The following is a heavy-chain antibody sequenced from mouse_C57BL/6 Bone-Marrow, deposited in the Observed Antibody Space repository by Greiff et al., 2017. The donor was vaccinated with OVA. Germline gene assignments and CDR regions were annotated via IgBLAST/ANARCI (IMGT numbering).Heavy chain of an antibody. CDR2: IHPNSGST. CDR1: GYTFTSYW. D-gene: IGHD1-1*01. J-gene: IGHJ2*01. V-gene: IGHV1-64*01. Sequence: QVQLQQPGAELVKPGASVKLSCKASGYTFTSYWMHWVKQRPGQGLEWIGMIHPNSGSTNYNVKFKSKATLTVDKSSSTAYMQLSSLTSEDSAVYYCARGGTTVAYFDYWGQGTTLTVSS. CDR3: ARGGTTVAYFDY.